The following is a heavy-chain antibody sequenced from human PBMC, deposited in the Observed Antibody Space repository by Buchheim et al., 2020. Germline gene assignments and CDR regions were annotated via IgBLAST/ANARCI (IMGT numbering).Heavy chain of an antibody. CDR2: IKQDGSEK. Sequence: EVQLVESGGGLVQPGGSLRLSCAASGFTFSSYWMSWVRQAPGKGLEWVANIKQDGSEKYYVDSVKGRFTISRDNAKNSLYLQMNRLRAEDTAVDYGARGYDFWSGYSYFDYWGQGTL. V-gene: IGHV3-7*01. CDR1: GFTFSSYW. J-gene: IGHJ4*02. CDR3: ARGYDFWSGYSYFDY. D-gene: IGHD3-3*01.